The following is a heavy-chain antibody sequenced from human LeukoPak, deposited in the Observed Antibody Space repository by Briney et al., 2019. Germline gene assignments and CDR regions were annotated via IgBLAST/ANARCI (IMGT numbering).Heavy chain of an antibody. CDR1: GGTFSSYA. V-gene: IGHV1-46*01. D-gene: IGHD6-6*01. J-gene: IGHJ6*03. CDR3: AREAHAYYYMDV. CDR2: INPSGGST. Sequence: ASVKVSCKASGGTFSSYAISWVRQAPGQGLEWMGIINPSGGSTSYAQKFQGRVTMTRDMSTSTVYMELGSLRSEDTAVYYCAREAHAYYYMDVWGKGTTVTVSS.